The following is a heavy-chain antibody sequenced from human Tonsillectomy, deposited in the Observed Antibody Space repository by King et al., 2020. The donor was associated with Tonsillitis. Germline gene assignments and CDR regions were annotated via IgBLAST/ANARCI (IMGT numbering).Heavy chain of an antibody. CDR2: TKSKADDGTI. CDR1: GFTLSKVW. CDR3: AKEAYCSSTSCPASLDC. V-gene: IGHV3-15*01. J-gene: IGHJ4*02. D-gene: IGHD2-2*01. Sequence: VQLVESGGDLVNPGGSLRLSCAASGFTLSKVWMSWVRQAPGKGLEWVGRTKSKADDGTIDYAAPVRGRLTISRDDSKNTLYLEMNSLKTEDTAVYYCAKEAYCSSTSCPASLDCWGQGVLVTVSS.